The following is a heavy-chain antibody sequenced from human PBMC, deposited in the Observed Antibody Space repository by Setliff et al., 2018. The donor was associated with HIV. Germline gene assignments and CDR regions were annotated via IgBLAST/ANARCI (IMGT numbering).Heavy chain of an antibody. CDR2: IYYSGTT. J-gene: IGHJ5*02. V-gene: IGHV4-31*03. Sequence: PSETLSLTCTVSGGSINSGNNYWSWIRQHPGKGLEWIGFIYYSGTTYYNPSLKSRVTISVDTSKNQFSLKLNSVTAADTAIYYCARYDMPSSHSSGYYYDPWGQGALVTVSS. CDR1: GGSINSGNNY. CDR3: ARYDMPSSHSSGYYYDP. D-gene: IGHD3-22*01.